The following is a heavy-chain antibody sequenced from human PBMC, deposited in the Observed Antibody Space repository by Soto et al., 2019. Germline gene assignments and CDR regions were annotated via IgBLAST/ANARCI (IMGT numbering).Heavy chain of an antibody. J-gene: IGHJ4*02. CDR1: GFTFSSYE. V-gene: IGHV3-48*03. D-gene: IGHD3-3*01. CDR2: ISSSGSTI. Sequence: PGGSLRLSCAASGFTFSSYEMNWVRQAPGKGLEWVSYISSSGSTIYYADSVKGRFTISRDNAKNSLYLQMNSLRAEDTAVYYCARDWGHSYDFWSGPMGGFFDYWGQGTLVTVSS. CDR3: ARDWGHSYDFWSGPMGGFFDY.